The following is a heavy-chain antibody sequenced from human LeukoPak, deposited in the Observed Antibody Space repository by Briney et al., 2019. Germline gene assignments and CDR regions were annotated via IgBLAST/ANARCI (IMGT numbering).Heavy chain of an antibody. CDR1: GFTFSSYG. D-gene: IGHD1-26*01. V-gene: IGHV3-30*02. Sequence: GGSLRLSCAASGFTFSSYGRHWVRQAPGKGLEWVAFIRYDGSNKYYADSVNGRFTISRDNSKKTLYLQMKSLRAENTAVYYCAKGFGSYYSSGVYMAYWGQGTLVTVSS. CDR3: AKGFGSYYSSGVYMAY. J-gene: IGHJ4*02. CDR2: IRYDGSNK.